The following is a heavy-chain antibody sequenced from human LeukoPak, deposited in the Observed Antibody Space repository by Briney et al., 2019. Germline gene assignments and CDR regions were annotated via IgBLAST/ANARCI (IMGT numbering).Heavy chain of an antibody. CDR3: ARDGATGVLDH. J-gene: IGHJ4*02. V-gene: IGHV4-31*03. CDR2: IYYSGST. D-gene: IGHD7-27*01. Sequence: SETLSLTCTVSGGSIRSAGYSWFWIRQFPGKGLEWIGYIYYSGSTAYNPSLKSRVSISLDTSENQFSLNLTSVTAADTAVYFCARDGATGVLDHWGQGTLVTVSS. CDR1: GGSIRSAGYS.